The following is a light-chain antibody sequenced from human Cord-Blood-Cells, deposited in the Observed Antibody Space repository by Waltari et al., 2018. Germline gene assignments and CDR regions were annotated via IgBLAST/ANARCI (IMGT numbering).Light chain of an antibody. CDR1: LSVSSN. CDR2: GAS. Sequence: IVTTPSPATPSVSPGERATLSCTASLSVSSNLAWYQQKPGQAPMLLIYGASTRATGIPARFSGSGSGTEFTLTISSLQSEDFAVYYCQQYNNWPPITFGQGTRLEIK. CDR3: QQYNNWPPIT. J-gene: IGKJ5*01. V-gene: IGKV3-15*01.